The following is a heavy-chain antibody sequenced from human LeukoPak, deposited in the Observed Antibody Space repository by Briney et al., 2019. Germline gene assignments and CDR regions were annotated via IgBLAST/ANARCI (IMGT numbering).Heavy chain of an antibody. Sequence: GGSLRLSCAASGFTFSSYGMHWVRQAPGKGLEWVAVIWYDGSNKYYADSVKGRLTISRDNSKNTLYLQMNSLRAEDTAVYYCARAEGYCSSTSCYWWFDPRGQGTLVTVSS. CDR3: ARAEGYCSSTSCYWWFDP. J-gene: IGHJ5*02. CDR2: IWYDGSNK. V-gene: IGHV3-33*01. CDR1: GFTFSSYG. D-gene: IGHD2-2*01.